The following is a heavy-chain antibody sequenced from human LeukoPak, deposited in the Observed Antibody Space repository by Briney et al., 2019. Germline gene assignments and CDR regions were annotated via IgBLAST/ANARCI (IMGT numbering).Heavy chain of an antibody. V-gene: IGHV3-23*01. CDR3: AKGSGSSSSNWFDS. Sequence: GGSLRLSCAASAFTFSSYAMSWVRQAPGKGLEWVSAISGSGGGPYYADSVKGRFTISRDNSKNTLYLQMNSLRAEDMAVYYCAKGSGSSSSNWFDSWGQGTLVTVSS. CDR2: ISGSGGGP. J-gene: IGHJ5*01. D-gene: IGHD6-6*01. CDR1: AFTFSSYA.